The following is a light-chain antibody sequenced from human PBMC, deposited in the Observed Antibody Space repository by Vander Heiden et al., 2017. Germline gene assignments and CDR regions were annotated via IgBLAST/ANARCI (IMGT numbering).Light chain of an antibody. Sequence: EIVLTQSPATLSLSPGERATLSCRPSQGVSGYLVWYQKKPGQPPRLLIYDAFKRATGIPARFSGSVSGTDYTLTIGNLESEDFAIYYCHHRGTWPWTFGQGTKVEIK. CDR2: DAF. CDR3: HHRGTWPWT. CDR1: QGVSGY. J-gene: IGKJ1*01. V-gene: IGKV3D-11*01.